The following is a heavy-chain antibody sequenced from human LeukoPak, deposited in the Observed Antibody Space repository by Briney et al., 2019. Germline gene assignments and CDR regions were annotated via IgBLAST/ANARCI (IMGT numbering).Heavy chain of an antibody. CDR2: ISGSGGNT. CDR1: GFTFSSYG. D-gene: IGHD4-17*01. V-gene: IGHV3-23*01. CDR3: AKARLVTTHFDY. J-gene: IGHJ4*02. Sequence: PGGSLRLSCAASGFTFSSYGMSWVRQAPGKGLEWVSAISGSGGNTYYADSVKGRFTISRDNSKNTLYLQMNSLRAEDTAVYYCAKARLVTTHFDYWGQGTLVTVSS.